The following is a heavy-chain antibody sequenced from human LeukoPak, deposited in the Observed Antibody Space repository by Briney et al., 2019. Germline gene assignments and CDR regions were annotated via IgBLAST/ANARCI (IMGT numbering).Heavy chain of an antibody. Sequence: SETLSLTCAVYGAPFSGYYWSWIRQPPGKGLEWIGEINHSGSTNYNPSLKSRVTISVDTSKNQFSLKLSSVTAADTAVYYCARHGGGARPFRYWGQGTLVTVSS. CDR3: ARHGGGARPFRY. D-gene: IGHD3-16*01. CDR2: INHSGST. J-gene: IGHJ4*02. CDR1: GAPFSGYY. V-gene: IGHV4-34*01.